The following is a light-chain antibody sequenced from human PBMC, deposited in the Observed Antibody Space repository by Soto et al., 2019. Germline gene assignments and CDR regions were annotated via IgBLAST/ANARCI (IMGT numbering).Light chain of an antibody. Sequence: QSALTQPPSASGSPGQSVTISCTGTSSDVGGYNYVSWYQQHPGRAPKVMIYEVNKRPSGVPDRFSGSKSGNTASLTVSGIQTEDEADYYCSSYAGSKNLLFGGGTKVTVL. CDR1: SSDVGGYNY. J-gene: IGLJ2*01. V-gene: IGLV2-8*01. CDR3: SSYAGSKNLL. CDR2: EVN.